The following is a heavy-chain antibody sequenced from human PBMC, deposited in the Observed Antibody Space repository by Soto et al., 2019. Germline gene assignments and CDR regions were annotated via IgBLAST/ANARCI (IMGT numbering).Heavy chain of an antibody. CDR3: ATEKVQQQPKKFDY. CDR2: FDPEDGET. CDR1: GYTLTELS. D-gene: IGHD6-13*01. V-gene: IGHV1-24*01. Sequence: ASVKVSCTVSGYTLTELSMHWVRQAPGNGLEWMGGFDPEDGETIYAQKFQGRVTMTEDTSTDTAYMELSSLRSEDTAVYYCATEKVQQQPKKFDYWGKGPLVTVSS. J-gene: IGHJ4*02.